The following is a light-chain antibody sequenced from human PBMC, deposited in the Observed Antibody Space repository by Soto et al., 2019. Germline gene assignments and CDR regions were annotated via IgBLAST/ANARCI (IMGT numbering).Light chain of an antibody. CDR3: SSYTSSSTLYV. Sequence: LTQPASVSGSPGQSITISCTGTSSDVGGYNYVSWYQQHPGKAPKLMIYDVSNRPSGVSNRFSGSKSGNTASLTISGLQAEDEADYSCSSYTSSSTLYVFGTGTKVTAL. CDR2: DVS. J-gene: IGLJ1*01. V-gene: IGLV2-14*01. CDR1: SSDVGGYNY.